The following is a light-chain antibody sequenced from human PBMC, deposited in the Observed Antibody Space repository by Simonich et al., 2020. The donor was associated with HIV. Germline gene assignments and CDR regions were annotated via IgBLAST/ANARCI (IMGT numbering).Light chain of an antibody. CDR1: QSVLYSSNNKNY. J-gene: IGKJ5*01. Sequence: DIVMTQSPDSLAVSLGERATINCKSSQSVLYSSNNKNYLAWYQQKPGQAPRLHIYAASTRATGIPARFSGSGSGTEFTLTISSLQSEDFAVYYCQQYNNWPTFGQGTRLEIK. CDR2: AAS. V-gene: IGKV4-1*01. CDR3: QQYNNWPT.